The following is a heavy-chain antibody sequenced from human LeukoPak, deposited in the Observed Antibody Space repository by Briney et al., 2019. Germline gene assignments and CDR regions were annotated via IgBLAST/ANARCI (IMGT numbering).Heavy chain of an antibody. D-gene: IGHD3-22*01. Sequence: ASVKVSCKASGYTFTGYYMHWVRQAPGQGLEWMGWINPNSGGTNYAQKFQGRVTMTRDTSISTAYMELSSVRSDDTAVYYCATSSGYYVGYIRHWGQGTLVTVSS. J-gene: IGHJ1*01. CDR2: INPNSGGT. V-gene: IGHV1-2*02. CDR3: ATSSGYYVGYIRH. CDR1: GYTFTGYY.